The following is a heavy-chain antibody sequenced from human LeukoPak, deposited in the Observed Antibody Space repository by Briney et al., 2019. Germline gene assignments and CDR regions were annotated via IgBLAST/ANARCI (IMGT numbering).Heavy chain of an antibody. V-gene: IGHV4-39*07. CDR3: ARLRYYASGSSTHYYFDY. CDR1: GGSISSDNYY. Sequence: PSETLSLTCTVSGGSISSDNYYWGWIRQPPGKGLEWIGSIYYSGTTYYNPSLKSRVTISVDTSKNQFSLKLSSVTAADTAVYYCARLRYYASGSSTHYYFDYWGQGTLVTVSS. D-gene: IGHD3-10*01. CDR2: IYYSGTT. J-gene: IGHJ4*02.